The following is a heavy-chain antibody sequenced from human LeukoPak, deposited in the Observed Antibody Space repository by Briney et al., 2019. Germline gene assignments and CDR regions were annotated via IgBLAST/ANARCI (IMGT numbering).Heavy chain of an antibody. J-gene: IGHJ6*03. V-gene: IGHV5-51*01. CDR1: GYSFTSYW. Sequence: GESLKISCKGSGYSFTSYWIGWVRQMPGKGLEWMGIIYPGGSDTRYSPSFQGQVTISADKSISTPYLQWSSLKASDTAMYYCARHHCSSTSCPYYYYYYYMDVWGKGTTVTVSS. CDR2: IYPGGSDT. D-gene: IGHD2-2*01. CDR3: ARHHCSSTSCPYYYYYYYMDV.